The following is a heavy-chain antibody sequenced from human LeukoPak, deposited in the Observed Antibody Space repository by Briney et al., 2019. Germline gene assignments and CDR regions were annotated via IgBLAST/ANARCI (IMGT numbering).Heavy chain of an antibody. D-gene: IGHD2-8*01. CDR1: GFTFSSYA. CDR3: ARGAPYCTNGVCYRSLLWDWFDP. CDR2: ISYDGSNK. Sequence: GRSLRLSCAASGFTFSSYAMHWVRQAPGKGLEWVVVISYDGSNKYYADSVKGRITISRDNSKNTLYLQMNSLRSDDTAVYYCARGAPYCTNGVCYRSLLWDWFDPWGQGTLVTVSS. J-gene: IGHJ5*02. V-gene: IGHV3-30*04.